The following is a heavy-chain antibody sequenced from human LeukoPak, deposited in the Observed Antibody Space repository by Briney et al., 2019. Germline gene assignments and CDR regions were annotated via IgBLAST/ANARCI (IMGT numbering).Heavy chain of an antibody. J-gene: IGHJ4*02. CDR3: GREDSSGSGEDY. Sequence: GGSLRLSCAASGFTFSTFWMSWVRQAPGKGLEWVANIQQDGSEKYYVDSVKGRFTISRDNAKNSLYLQMKSLRAEDTVVYYCGREDSSGSGEDYWGQGTLVTVSS. CDR1: GFTFSTFW. CDR2: IQQDGSEK. D-gene: IGHD3-22*01. V-gene: IGHV3-7*01.